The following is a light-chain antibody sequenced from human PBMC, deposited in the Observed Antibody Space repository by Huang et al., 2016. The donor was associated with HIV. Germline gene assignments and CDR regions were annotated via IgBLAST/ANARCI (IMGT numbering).Light chain of an antibody. J-gene: IGKJ2*01. CDR2: TAS. CDR1: QNIGSD. Sequence: DIQMTQSPSSLSASVGDRVTITCRASQNIGSDLDWYQHKPGTAPNLLIYTASSLQSGGPSRFSGSGSGTDFSLTISSLQPEDFATYYCQQSYGAPYTFGQGTKVDIK. V-gene: IGKV1-39*01. CDR3: QQSYGAPYT.